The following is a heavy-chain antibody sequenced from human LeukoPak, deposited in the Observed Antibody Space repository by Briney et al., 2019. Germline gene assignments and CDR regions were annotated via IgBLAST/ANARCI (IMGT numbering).Heavy chain of an antibody. Sequence: GESLKISCKGSGYRFTSYWIGWVRQMPGKGLEWMGIIYPGDSDTRYSPSFQGQVTISADKSISTAYLQWSSLKASDTAMYYCARPYYYDSSGYYYFDYWGQGTLVTVSS. CDR3: ARPYYYDSSGYYYFDY. J-gene: IGHJ4*02. CDR2: IYPGDSDT. D-gene: IGHD3-22*01. CDR1: GYRFTSYW. V-gene: IGHV5-51*01.